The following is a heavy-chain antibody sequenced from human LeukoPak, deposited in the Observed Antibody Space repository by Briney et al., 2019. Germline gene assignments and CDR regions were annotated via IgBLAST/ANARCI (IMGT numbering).Heavy chain of an antibody. V-gene: IGHV1-2*02. J-gene: IGHJ5*02. D-gene: IGHD3-9*01. CDR3: ARAREVTGLTP. CDR1: YRLKGNE. CDR2: INPNSGDT. Sequence: YRLKGNEKDKVRHARGQRLHWIAWINPNSGDTNYAQKFQGRVTVTRDTSISTVYMDLSRLRYDDTAIYYCARAREVTGLTPWGQGTLVTVSS.